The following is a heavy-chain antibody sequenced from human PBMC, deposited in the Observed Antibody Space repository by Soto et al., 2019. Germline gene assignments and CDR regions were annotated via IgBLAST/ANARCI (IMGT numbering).Heavy chain of an antibody. V-gene: IGHV1-8*01. CDR3: ARRTEHASDI. CDR1: GYTFTSYD. J-gene: IGHJ3*02. Sequence: QVQLVQSGAEVKKPGASVKVSCKDSGYTFTSYDINWVRQATGQGREWMGWLNPNSGNTGYAQKFQGRVTMTRDTSTTTAYMELSSVRSEDTAVYYCARRTEHASDIWGQGTRVTVSS. CDR2: LNPNSGNT. D-gene: IGHD1-1*01.